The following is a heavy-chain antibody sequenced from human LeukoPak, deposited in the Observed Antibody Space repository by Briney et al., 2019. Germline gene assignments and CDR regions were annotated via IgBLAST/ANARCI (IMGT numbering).Heavy chain of an antibody. CDR3: ARSIMIFGVARGLGDWFDP. V-gene: IGHV3-30-3*01. CDR2: ISYDGSNK. Sequence: GGSLRLSCAASGFTFSSYSIHWVRQAPGKGLEWVAVISYDGSNKYYADSVKGRFTISRDNSKNTLYLQVNSLRAEDTAVYYCARSIMIFGVARGLGDWFDPWGQGTLVTVSS. D-gene: IGHD3-3*01. J-gene: IGHJ5*02. CDR1: GFTFSSYS.